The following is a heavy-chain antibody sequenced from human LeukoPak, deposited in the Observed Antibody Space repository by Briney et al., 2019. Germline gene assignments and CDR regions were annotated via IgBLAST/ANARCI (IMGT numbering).Heavy chain of an antibody. CDR2: IWYDGSNK. CDR3: ARDQLDGDYGDDAFDI. CDR1: GFTFSSYG. V-gene: IGHV3-33*01. D-gene: IGHD4-17*01. Sequence: GGSLRLSCAASGFTFSSYGMHWVRQAPGKGLEWVAVIWYDGSNKYYADSVKGRFTISRDNSKNTLYLQMNSLRAEDTAVYYCARDQLDGDYGDDAFDIWGQGTMVTVSS. J-gene: IGHJ3*02.